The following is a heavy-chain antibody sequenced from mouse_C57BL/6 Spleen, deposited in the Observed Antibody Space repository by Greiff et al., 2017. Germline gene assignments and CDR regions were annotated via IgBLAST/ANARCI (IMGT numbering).Heavy chain of an antibody. D-gene: IGHD1-1*01. CDR2: IDPSDSYT. V-gene: IGHV1-59*01. CDR3: ASYYGSSYIGYYAMDY. Sequence: QVQLQQPGAELVRPGTSVKLSCKASGYTFTSYWMHWVKQRPGQGLEWIGVIDPSDSYTNYNQKFKGKATLTVDTSSSTAYMQLSSLTSEDSAVYYCASYYGSSYIGYYAMDYWGQGTSVTVSS. J-gene: IGHJ4*01. CDR1: GYTFTSYW.